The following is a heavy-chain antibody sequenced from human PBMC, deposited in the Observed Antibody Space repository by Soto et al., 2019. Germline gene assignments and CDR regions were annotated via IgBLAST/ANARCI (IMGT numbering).Heavy chain of an antibody. D-gene: IGHD1-1*01. CDR2: ISYDGSDGSNK. J-gene: IGHJ4*02. Sequence: QVQLVESGGGVVQPGRSLRLSCAASGFTFSSYGMHWVRQAPGKGLEWVAVISYDGSDGSNKYYADSVKGRFTISRDNSKNTLYLQMNSLRAEDTAVYYCAKDRYNGISSQYFDYWGQGTLVTVSS. CDR1: GFTFSSYG. CDR3: AKDRYNGISSQYFDY. V-gene: IGHV3-30*18.